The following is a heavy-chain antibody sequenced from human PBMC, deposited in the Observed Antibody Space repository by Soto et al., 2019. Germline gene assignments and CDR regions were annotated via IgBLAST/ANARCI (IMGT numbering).Heavy chain of an antibody. CDR2: INPNSGGT. CDR1: GYTFTGYY. D-gene: IGHD2-15*01. CDR3: ARDGCSGGSCHYYYGMDV. Sequence: ASVKVSCKASGYTFTGYYMHWVRQAPGQGLEWMGWINPNSGGTNYAQKFQGRVTITADISTSTAYMERSSLRSEDTAVYYCARDGCSGGSCHYYYGMDVWGQGTTVTVSS. V-gene: IGHV1-2*02. J-gene: IGHJ6*02.